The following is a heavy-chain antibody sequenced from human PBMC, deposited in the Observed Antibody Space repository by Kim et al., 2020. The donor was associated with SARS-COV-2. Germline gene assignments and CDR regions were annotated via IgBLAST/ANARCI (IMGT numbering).Heavy chain of an antibody. Sequence: SETLSLTCTVSGGSISSSSYYWGWIRQPPGKGLEWIGSIYYSGSTYYNPSLKSRVTISVDTSKNQFSLKLSSLTAADTAVYYCARQVGSGYDYGGFDPWG. D-gene: IGHD5-12*01. CDR1: GGSISSSSYY. V-gene: IGHV4-39*01. CDR2: IYYSGST. J-gene: IGHJ5*02. CDR3: ARQVGSGYDYGGFDP.